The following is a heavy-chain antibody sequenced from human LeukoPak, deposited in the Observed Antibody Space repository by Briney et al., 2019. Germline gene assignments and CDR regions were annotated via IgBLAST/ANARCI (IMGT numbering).Heavy chain of an antibody. V-gene: IGHV3-49*04. J-gene: IGHJ4*02. Sequence: RSLRLSCTASGFTFCDYAMSWVRQAPGKGLEWVGFIRSKAYGATTEYAASVKGRFTISTDDSKSIAYLQMNSLKTEETAAYYCTRDFKGSSVPRIFDYWGQGTLVTVSS. CDR1: GFTFCDYA. CDR2: IRSKAYGATT. CDR3: TRDFKGSSVPRIFDY. D-gene: IGHD1-26*01.